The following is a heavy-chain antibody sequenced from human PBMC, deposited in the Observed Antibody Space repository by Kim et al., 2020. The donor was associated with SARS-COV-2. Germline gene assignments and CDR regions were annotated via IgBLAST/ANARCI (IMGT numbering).Heavy chain of an antibody. Sequence: GGSLRLSCAASGFIFDRFAMSWVRQAPGKGLEWLSNIKGGGGYSNYVDSVRGRFTISRDNSKNTLYLEMNSLRAEDTAIYYCAKHQLSYGSDAFDVWG. V-gene: IGHV3-23*01. CDR2: IKGGGGYS. D-gene: IGHD5-18*01. CDR3: AKHQLSYGSDAFDV. J-gene: IGHJ3*01. CDR1: GFIFDRFA.